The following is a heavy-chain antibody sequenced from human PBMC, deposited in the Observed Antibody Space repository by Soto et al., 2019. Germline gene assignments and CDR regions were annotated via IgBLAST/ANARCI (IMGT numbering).Heavy chain of an antibody. CDR2: IYYSGST. Sequence: TSETLSLTCTVSGGSISSSSYYWGWIRQPPGKGLEWIGSIYYSGSTYYNPSLKSRVTISVDTSKNQFSLKLSSVTAADTAVYYCAALRGGGYYGMDVWGRGTTVTVSS. CDR1: GGSISSSSYY. V-gene: IGHV4-39*01. D-gene: IGHD3-16*01. CDR3: AALRGGGYYGMDV. J-gene: IGHJ6*02.